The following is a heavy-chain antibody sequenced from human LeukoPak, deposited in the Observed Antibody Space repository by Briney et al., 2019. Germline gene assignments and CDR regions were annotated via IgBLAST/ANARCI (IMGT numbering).Heavy chain of an antibody. J-gene: IGHJ6*03. D-gene: IGHD3-16*01. Sequence: ASVKVSCKASGYTFTSYDINWVRQATGQGFEWMGWMNPNSGNTGYAQKFQGRVTMTRNTSISTAYMELSSLRSEDTAVYYCARAEGAYYYYYMDVWGKGTTVTVSS. CDR1: GYTFTSYD. CDR2: MNPNSGNT. CDR3: ARAEGAYYYYYMDV. V-gene: IGHV1-8*01.